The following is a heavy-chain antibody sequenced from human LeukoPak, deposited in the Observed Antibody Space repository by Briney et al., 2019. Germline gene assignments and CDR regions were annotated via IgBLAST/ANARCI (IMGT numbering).Heavy chain of an antibody. CDR1: GGSISSSSYY. J-gene: IGHJ4*02. CDR2: MYYSGST. D-gene: IGHD1-1*01. Sequence: SETQSLTCTVSGGSISSSSYYWGWIRQPPGKVLEWIGSMYYSGSTYYNPSLKSRVTISVDTSKNQFSLKLRSVTAADTAVYYCARGNWNDVVGYYFDYWGQGTLVTVSS. V-gene: IGHV4-39*01. CDR3: ARGNWNDVVGYYFDY.